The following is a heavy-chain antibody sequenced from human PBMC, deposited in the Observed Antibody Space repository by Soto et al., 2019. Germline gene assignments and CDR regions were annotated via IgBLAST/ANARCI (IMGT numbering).Heavy chain of an antibody. CDR3: ARANYYDSSGSYGMDV. Sequence: QVQLVESGGGVVQPGRSLRLSCAASGFTFSSYGMHWVRQAPGKGLEWVAVIWYDGSNKYYADSVKGRFTISRDNSKNTLYLQMNRLRAEDTAVYYCARANYYDSSGSYGMDVWGQGTTVTVSS. D-gene: IGHD3-22*01. CDR1: GFTFSSYG. CDR2: IWYDGSNK. V-gene: IGHV3-33*01. J-gene: IGHJ6*02.